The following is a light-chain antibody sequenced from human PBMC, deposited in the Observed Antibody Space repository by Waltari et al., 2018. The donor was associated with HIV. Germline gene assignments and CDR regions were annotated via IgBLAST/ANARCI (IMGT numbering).Light chain of an antibody. CDR1: SSTIGAGYD. J-gene: IGLJ3*02. CDR3: QSYDSSLSGSGV. CDR2: GNS. Sequence: QSVLTQPPSASAAPGQRVTISCTACSSTIGAGYDVHWYRQLPATAPKLLIYGNSNRPSGVPDRFSGSKSVTSASLAITGLQAEDEADYYCQSYDSSLSGSGVFGGGTKLTVL. V-gene: IGLV1-40*01.